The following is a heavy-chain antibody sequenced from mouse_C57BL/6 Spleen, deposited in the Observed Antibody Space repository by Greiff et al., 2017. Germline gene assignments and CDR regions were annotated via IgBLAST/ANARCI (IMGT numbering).Heavy chain of an antibody. Sequence: VQLQQSGAELARPGASVKMSCKASGYTFTSYTMHWVKQRPGQGLEWIGYINPSSGYTKYNQKFKDKATLTADKSSSTAYMQLSSLTSEDSAVCYCARSWDSSGYQAYWGQGTLVTVSA. V-gene: IGHV1-4*01. CDR3: ARSWDSSGYQAY. CDR2: INPSSGYT. CDR1: GYTFTSYT. J-gene: IGHJ3*01. D-gene: IGHD3-2*02.